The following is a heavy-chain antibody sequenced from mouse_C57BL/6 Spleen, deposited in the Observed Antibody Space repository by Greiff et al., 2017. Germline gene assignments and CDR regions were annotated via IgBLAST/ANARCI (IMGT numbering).Heavy chain of an antibody. V-gene: IGHV1-80*01. CDR3: ARGGNYRYFDV. J-gene: IGHJ1*03. CDR2: IYPGDGDT. D-gene: IGHD2-1*01. CDR1: GYAFTSYW. Sequence: QVQLKESGAELVKPGASVKISCKASGYAFTSYWMNWVKQRPGKGLEWIGQIYPGDGDTNYNGKFKGKATLTADKSSSTAYMQLSGLTSEDSAVYYCARGGNYRYFDVWGTGTTVTVSS.